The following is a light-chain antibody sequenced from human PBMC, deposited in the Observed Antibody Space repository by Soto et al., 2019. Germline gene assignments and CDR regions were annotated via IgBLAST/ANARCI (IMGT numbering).Light chain of an antibody. J-gene: IGLJ1*01. V-gene: IGLV2-14*01. Sequence: QSALTQPASVSGSPGQSITISCTGTSSDVGDYNFVSWYQQHPGKAPKVMIYDVSNRPSGVSNRFSGSKSGNTASLTISGLQAEDEADYYCSSYTSSSSIRVFGTGTKLTVL. CDR3: SSYTSSSSIRV. CDR2: DVS. CDR1: SSDVGDYNF.